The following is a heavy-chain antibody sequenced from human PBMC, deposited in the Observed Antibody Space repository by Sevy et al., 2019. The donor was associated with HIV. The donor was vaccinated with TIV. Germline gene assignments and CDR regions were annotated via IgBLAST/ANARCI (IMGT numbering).Heavy chain of an antibody. J-gene: IGHJ4*02. Sequence: GGSLRLSCSGSGFIFSDYYMSWIRQAPGRGLEWVSYISGSGITYYADSVEGRFTISGDNARNSLYLQMNSLRVDDTAVYYCARDPLLGIAREVARGGYWGQGTLVTVSS. CDR1: GFIFSDYY. CDR2: ISGSGIT. CDR3: ARDPLLGIAREVARGGY. V-gene: IGHV3-11*01. D-gene: IGHD2-2*03.